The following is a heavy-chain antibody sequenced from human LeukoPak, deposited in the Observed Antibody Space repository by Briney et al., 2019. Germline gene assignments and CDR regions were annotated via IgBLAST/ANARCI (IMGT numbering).Heavy chain of an antibody. J-gene: IGHJ4*02. CDR1: GGSISTYY. V-gene: IGHV4-59*08. CDR2: IYYSGST. CDR3: ARHETSSSWTSSFDY. D-gene: IGHD6-13*01. Sequence: SETLSLTCTVSGGSISTYYWSWIRQPPGKGLEWIGYIYYSGSTNYNPSLESRVTISVDTSNNQFSLRLSSVTAADTAVYYCARHETSSSWTSSFDYWGQGTLVSVSS.